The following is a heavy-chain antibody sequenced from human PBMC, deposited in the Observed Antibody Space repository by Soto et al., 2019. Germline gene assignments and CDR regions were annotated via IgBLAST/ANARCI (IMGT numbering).Heavy chain of an antibody. CDR3: ARDVQYYDILTGYSPADYYYGMDV. CDR1: GGTFSSYA. V-gene: IGHV1-69*13. CDR2: IIPIFGTA. J-gene: IGHJ6*02. D-gene: IGHD3-9*01. Sequence: SVKVSCKASGGTFSSYAISWVRQAPGQGLEWMGGIIPIFGTANYAQKFQGRVTITADESTSTAYMELSSLRSEDTAVYYCARDVQYYDILTGYSPADYYYGMDVWGQGTTVTVSS.